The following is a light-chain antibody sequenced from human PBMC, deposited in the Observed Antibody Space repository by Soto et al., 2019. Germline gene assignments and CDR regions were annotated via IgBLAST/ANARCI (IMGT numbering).Light chain of an antibody. CDR1: QSFSSSY. CDR2: GAS. Sequence: EIVLTQSPGTLSLSPGERFTLSCRSSQSFSSSYLAWYQQKPGQAPRLLIYGASSRATGIPDRFNGNGSGTDFTLTISGLEPEDSAVYYCQQYGTSPITFGQGTRLENK. CDR3: QQYGTSPIT. J-gene: IGKJ5*01. V-gene: IGKV3-20*01.